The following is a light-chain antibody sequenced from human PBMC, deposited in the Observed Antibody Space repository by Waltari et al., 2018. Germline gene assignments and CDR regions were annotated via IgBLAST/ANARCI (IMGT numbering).Light chain of an antibody. CDR2: GAS. Sequence: EIVLTQSPGTLSLSPGERATLSCRASQSVSSNYLAWYQQKPGQAPRLLIYGASSRATGSPDRFSGSGSGTDFTLTISRLEPEDFAVYYCQQYGSSRTFGQGTKVEIK. CDR3: QQYGSSRT. CDR1: QSVSSNY. J-gene: IGKJ1*01. V-gene: IGKV3-20*01.